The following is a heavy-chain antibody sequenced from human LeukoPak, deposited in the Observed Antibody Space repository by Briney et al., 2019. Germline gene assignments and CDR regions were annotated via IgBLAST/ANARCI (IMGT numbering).Heavy chain of an antibody. CDR1: GGSISSYY. V-gene: IGHV4-59*01. CDR2: IYYSGST. D-gene: IGHD3-10*01. J-gene: IGHJ4*02. Sequence: SETLSLTCTVSGGSISSYYWSWIRQPPGKGLEWIGYIYYSGSTNYNPSLKSRVTISVDTSKNQFSLKLSSVTAADTAVYYCARQRKATMTMVRGVIELWGQGTLVTVSS. CDR3: ARQRKATMTMVRGVIEL.